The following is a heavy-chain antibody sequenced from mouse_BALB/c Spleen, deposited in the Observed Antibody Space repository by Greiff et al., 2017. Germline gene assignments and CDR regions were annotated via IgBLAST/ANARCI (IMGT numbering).Heavy chain of an antibody. CDR2: IDPANGNT. Sequence: VQLQQSGAELVKPGASVKLSCTASGFNIKDTYMHWVKQRPEQGLEWIGRIDPANGNTKYDPKFQGKATITADTSSNTAYLQLSSLTSEDTAVYYCAPNYYGSSYEAYWGQGTLVTVSA. J-gene: IGHJ3*01. CDR1: GFNIKDTY. CDR3: APNYYGSSYEAY. D-gene: IGHD1-1*01. V-gene: IGHV14-3*02.